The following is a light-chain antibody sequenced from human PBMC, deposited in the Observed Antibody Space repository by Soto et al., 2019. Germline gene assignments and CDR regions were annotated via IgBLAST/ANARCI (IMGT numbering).Light chain of an antibody. V-gene: IGKV1-5*03. J-gene: IGKJ1*01. CDR2: KAS. CDR3: QHYNSYSEA. Sequence: DIQMTQSPSTLSGAVGDGVTITCRASQTISSWLAWYQQKPGTAPKLLIYKASTLKSGVPSRFSGSGSGTEFTLTISSLQHEDFATYYCQHYNSYSEAFGEVTKVDIQ. CDR1: QTISSW.